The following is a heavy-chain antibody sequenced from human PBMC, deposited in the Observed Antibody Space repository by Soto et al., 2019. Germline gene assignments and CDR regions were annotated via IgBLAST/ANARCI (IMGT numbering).Heavy chain of an antibody. J-gene: IGHJ5*02. CDR2: IPYDGSNK. D-gene: IGHD6-25*01. CDR1: VLTFSIYA. Sequence: GGSLRLSRASSVLTFSIYAMPWVRQAPGKGLEWVAVIPYDGSNKYYADSVKGRFTISRDNSKKTLYLQMNSLRAEDTAVYYCAREVSGGLRPWGQGTLVTVSS. CDR3: AREVSGGLRP. V-gene: IGHV3-30-3*01.